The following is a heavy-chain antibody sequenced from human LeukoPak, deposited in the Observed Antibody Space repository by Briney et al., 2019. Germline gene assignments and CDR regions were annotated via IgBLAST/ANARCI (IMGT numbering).Heavy chain of an antibody. Sequence: PSETLSLTCTVSGGSISSGSYYWGWIRQPAGKGLEWIGRIYTSGSTNYNPSLKSRFTISVDTSKNQFSLKLSSVTAADTAVYYCARDHTVVTPIDYYYYGMDVWGQGTTVTVSS. J-gene: IGHJ6*02. D-gene: IGHD4-23*01. CDR1: GGSISSGSYY. CDR2: IYTSGST. CDR3: ARDHTVVTPIDYYYYGMDV. V-gene: IGHV4-61*02.